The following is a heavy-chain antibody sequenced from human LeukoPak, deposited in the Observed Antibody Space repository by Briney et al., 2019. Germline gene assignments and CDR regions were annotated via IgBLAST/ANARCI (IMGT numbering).Heavy chain of an antibody. CDR3: ARGGYSGTYFFDF. J-gene: IGHJ4*02. CDR1: GFTFSTYG. CDR2: VWYDGTNI. V-gene: IGHV3-33*01. D-gene: IGHD1-26*01. Sequence: GGSLRLSCAASGFTFSTYGMHWVRQAPGKGLERVAVVWYDGTNIHYVDSVQGRFTISRDNSKSTLYLQMNSLTAEDTAVYYCARGGYSGTYFFDFWGQGTPVSVSS.